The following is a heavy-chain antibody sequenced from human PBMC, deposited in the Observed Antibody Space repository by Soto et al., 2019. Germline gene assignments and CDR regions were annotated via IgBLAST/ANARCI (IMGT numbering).Heavy chain of an antibody. J-gene: IGHJ3*02. CDR3: LRDAIVRISAFDI. V-gene: IGHV3-11*04. Sequence: GGSLRLSCAASGFTFSDYYMSWIRQAPGKGLEWVSYISSSGSTIYYADSVKGRFTISRDNAKNTLYLKMNSLRAEDTAVYYGLRDAIVRISAFDIWVQGTLVT. CDR1: GFTFSDYY. CDR2: ISSSGSTI. D-gene: IGHD2-8*01.